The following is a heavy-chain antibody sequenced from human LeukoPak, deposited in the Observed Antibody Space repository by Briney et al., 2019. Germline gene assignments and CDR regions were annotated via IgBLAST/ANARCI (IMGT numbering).Heavy chain of an antibody. Sequence: GGSLRLSCAASGFTFANYWMSWVRQAPGKGLEWVANIRQDGSEKFYVDSVKGRFTISRDNAKNSLYLQMNSLRAEDTAVYYCARDPENTYYYDSSGYGAFDIWGQGTMVTVSS. J-gene: IGHJ3*02. D-gene: IGHD3-22*01. CDR3: ARDPENTYYYDSSGYGAFDI. CDR2: IRQDGSEK. V-gene: IGHV3-7*01. CDR1: GFTFANYW.